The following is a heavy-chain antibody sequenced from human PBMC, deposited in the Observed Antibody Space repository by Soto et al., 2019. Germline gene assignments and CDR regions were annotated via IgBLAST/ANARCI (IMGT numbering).Heavy chain of an antibody. CDR1: RGTFSSYA. D-gene: IGHD6-13*01. V-gene: IGHV1-69*13. J-gene: IGHJ6*02. CDR2: IIPIFGTA. CDR3: ASLIAAAGPPHSPRYYYGMDL. Sequence: SAKPSCKGRRGTFSSYAIRLLRQDAGQGLECRGGIIPIFGTADYAQKFQGRVTITADESTSTAYMELSSLRSEDTAVYYCASLIAAAGPPHSPRYYYGMDLWGQGTTVTVSS.